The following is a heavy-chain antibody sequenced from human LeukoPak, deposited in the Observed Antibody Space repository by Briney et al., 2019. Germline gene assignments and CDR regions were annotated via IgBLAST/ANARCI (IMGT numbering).Heavy chain of an antibody. CDR3: ARVTYYDFWSGLDY. D-gene: IGHD3-3*01. J-gene: IGHJ4*02. V-gene: IGHV4-39*01. Sequence: IPSETLSLTCTVSGGSISSSSYYWGWIRQPPGKGLEWIGSIYYSGSTYYNPSLKGRVTISVDTSKNQFSLKLSSVTAADTAVYYCARVTYYDFWSGLDYWGQGTLVTVSS. CDR1: GGSISSSSYY. CDR2: IYYSGST.